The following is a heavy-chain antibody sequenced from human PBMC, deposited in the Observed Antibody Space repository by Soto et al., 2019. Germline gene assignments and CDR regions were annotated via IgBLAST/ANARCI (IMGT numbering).Heavy chain of an antibody. D-gene: IGHD3-22*01. Sequence: GGSLRLSCAASGFTFSSYGMHWVRQAPGKGLEWVAVISYDGSNQYYADSVKGRFTISRDNSKNTLYLQMNSLRAEDTAVYYCAKDRYYETNYYFDYWGQGTLVTVSS. V-gene: IGHV3-30*18. J-gene: IGHJ4*02. CDR1: GFTFSSYG. CDR3: AKDRYYETNYYFDY. CDR2: ISYDGSNQ.